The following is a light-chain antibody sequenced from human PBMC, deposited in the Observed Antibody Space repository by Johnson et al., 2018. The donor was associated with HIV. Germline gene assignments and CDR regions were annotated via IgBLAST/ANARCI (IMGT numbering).Light chain of an antibody. J-gene: IGLJ1*01. V-gene: IGLV1-51*01. CDR1: NSNIGNIY. CDR3: GTWDTSLSAGGV. CDR2: DND. Sequence: QSVLTQPPSVSAAPGQKVTISCSGSNSNIGNIYVSWYQQLPGTAPKLLIYDNDKRPSGIPDRFSGSKSGTSATLGITGLQTGDEADYYCGTWDTSLSAGGVFGTGTKVTVL.